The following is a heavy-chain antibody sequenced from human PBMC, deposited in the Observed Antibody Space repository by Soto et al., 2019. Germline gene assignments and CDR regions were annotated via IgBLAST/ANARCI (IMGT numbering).Heavy chain of an antibody. D-gene: IGHD3-10*01. Sequence: SETLSVNCTVSVGSISISSYYWGWIRQPPGKGLEWIGSIYYSGSTYYNPSLKSRVTTSVDTSKNQFSLKLSSVTAADTAVYYCASGITMVRGAQFDYWGQGTMVTVSA. J-gene: IGHJ4*02. V-gene: IGHV4-39*01. CDR1: VGSISISSYY. CDR2: IYYSGST. CDR3: ASGITMVRGAQFDY.